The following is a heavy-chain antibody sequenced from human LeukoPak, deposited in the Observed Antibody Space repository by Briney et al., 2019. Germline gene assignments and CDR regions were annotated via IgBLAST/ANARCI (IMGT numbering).Heavy chain of an antibody. CDR3: AREGFL. CDR2: IYPGDSQT. V-gene: IGHV5-51*01. Sequence: GESLRISCQASGYTFPSYWIGWVRQMPGRGLEWMGIIYPGDSQTRYKASFQGQVTISADTSSSTTFLHWSSLKASDTAMYYCAREGFLWGQGTLVIVSS. CDR1: GYTFPSYW. J-gene: IGHJ4*02.